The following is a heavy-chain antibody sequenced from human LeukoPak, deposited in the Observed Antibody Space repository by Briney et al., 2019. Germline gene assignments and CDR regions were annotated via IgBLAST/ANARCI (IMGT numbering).Heavy chain of an antibody. J-gene: IGHJ6*02. CDR3: ARGRAASSSRYYYYYYGMDV. V-gene: IGHV4-34*01. Sequence: KPSETLSLTCAVYGGSFSGYYWSWIRQPPRKGLEWIGEINHSGSTNYNPSLKSRVTISVDTSKNQFSLKLSSVTAADTAVYYCARGRAASSSRYYYYYYGMDVRGQGTTVTVSS. CDR1: GGSFSGYY. D-gene: IGHD6-13*01. CDR2: INHSGST.